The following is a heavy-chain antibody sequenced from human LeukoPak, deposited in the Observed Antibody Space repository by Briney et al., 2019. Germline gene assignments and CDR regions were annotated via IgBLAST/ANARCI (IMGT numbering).Heavy chain of an antibody. Sequence: PGGFLRLSCAASGFTFTSHWMSWVRQAPGKGLEWVARMNLDGSEKYYVDSVKGRFTISRDNAKTSLYLEMNSLRAEDTAVYYCAREFDITGTTSSLWGQGTLVTVSS. D-gene: IGHD1-7*01. CDR1: GFTFTSHW. J-gene: IGHJ4*02. V-gene: IGHV3-7*01. CDR3: AREFDITGTTSSL. CDR2: MNLDGSEK.